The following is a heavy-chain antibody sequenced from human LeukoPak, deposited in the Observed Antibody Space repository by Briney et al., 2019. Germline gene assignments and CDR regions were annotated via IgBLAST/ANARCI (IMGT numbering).Heavy chain of an antibody. J-gene: IGHJ4*02. D-gene: IGHD3-22*01. CDR1: GFTFSRYA. CDR2: ISGGGDNT. Sequence: PGRSLRLSCAASGFTFSRYAMSWVRQAPGKGLEWVSAISGGGDNTYYADSVRGRFTISRDNSKNTLYLQMNSLRAEDTAVYYCARDGYSGGSSGYHFDYWGQGTLVTVSS. CDR3: ARDGYSGGSSGYHFDY. V-gene: IGHV3-23*01.